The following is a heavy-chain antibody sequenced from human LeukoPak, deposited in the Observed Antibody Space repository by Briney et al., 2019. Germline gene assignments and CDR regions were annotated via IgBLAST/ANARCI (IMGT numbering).Heavy chain of an antibody. CDR3: ARGRYSGSYYGWFDP. CDR1: GGTFSSYA. CDR2: IIPIFGTA. V-gene: IGHV1-69*13. Sequence: ASVKVSYKASGGTFSSYAISWVRQAPGQGLEWMGGIIPIFGTANYAQKFQGRVTITADESTSTAYMELSSLRSEDTAVYYCARGRYSGSYYGWFDPWGQGTLVTVSS. J-gene: IGHJ5*02. D-gene: IGHD1-26*01.